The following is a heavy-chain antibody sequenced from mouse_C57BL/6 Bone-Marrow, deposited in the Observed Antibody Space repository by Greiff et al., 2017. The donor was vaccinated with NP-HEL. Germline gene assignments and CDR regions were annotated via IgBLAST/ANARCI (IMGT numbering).Heavy chain of an antibody. D-gene: IGHD1-1*01. CDR1: GYTFTDYY. V-gene: IGHV1-75*01. J-gene: IGHJ1*03. Sequence: VQLHQSGPELVKPGASVKISCKASGYTFTDYYINWVKQRPGQGLEWIGWIFPGSGSTYYNEKFKGKATLTVDKSSSTAYMWLSSLTSEDSAVYFCAREEGYYGFWYFDVWGTGTTVTVSS. CDR2: IFPGSGST. CDR3: AREEGYYGFWYFDV.